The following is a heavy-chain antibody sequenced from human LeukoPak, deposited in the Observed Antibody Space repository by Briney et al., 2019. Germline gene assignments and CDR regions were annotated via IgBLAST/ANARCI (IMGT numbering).Heavy chain of an antibody. V-gene: IGHV3-21*01. Sequence: GGSLRLPCAASGFTFSSYSMNWVRQAPGKGLEWVSSISSSSYIYYADSVKGRFTISRDNAKNSLYLQMNSLRAEDTAVYYCARVAVAGTSNYWGQGTLVTVSS. CDR2: ISSSSYI. CDR3: ARVAVAGTSNY. J-gene: IGHJ4*02. D-gene: IGHD6-19*01. CDR1: GFTFSSYS.